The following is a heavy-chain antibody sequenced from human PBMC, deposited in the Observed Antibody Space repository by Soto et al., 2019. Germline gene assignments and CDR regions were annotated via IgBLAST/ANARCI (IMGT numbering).Heavy chain of an antibody. J-gene: IGHJ6*02. Sequence: QITLKESGPTLMKPTQTLTLTCAFSGFSLSTSGAGVGWVRQPPGKALEWLALIFSNDDKRYSPSLMSRLTITTDTSKNQVVLTMTNIDPVDTATYYCSHMRGSGLFCIDVWGQGTTVTVSS. CDR1: GFSLSTSGAG. CDR2: IFSNDDK. D-gene: IGHD3-10*01. V-gene: IGHV2-5*01. CDR3: SHMRGSGLFCIDV.